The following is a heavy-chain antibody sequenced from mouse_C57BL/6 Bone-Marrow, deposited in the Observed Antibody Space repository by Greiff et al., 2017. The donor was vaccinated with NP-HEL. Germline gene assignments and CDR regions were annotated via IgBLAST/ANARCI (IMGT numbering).Heavy chain of an antibody. Sequence: VQLQQSGPELVKPGASVKISCKASGYSFTGYYMNWVKQSPEKSLEWIGEINPSTGGTTYNQKFKAKATLTVDKSSSTASLQLKRLTSDDSAVYYCASYYYGSSYWYFDVWGTGPTVTVSS. CDR1: GYSFTGYY. J-gene: IGHJ1*03. D-gene: IGHD1-1*01. CDR2: INPSTGGT. CDR3: ASYYYGSSYWYFDV. V-gene: IGHV1-42*01.